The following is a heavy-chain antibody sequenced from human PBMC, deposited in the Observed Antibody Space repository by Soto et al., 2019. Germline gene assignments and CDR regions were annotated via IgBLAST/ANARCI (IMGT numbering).Heavy chain of an antibody. CDR2: MHYTGFS. Sequence: TSETLSLTCSFSGDSVTSHYLTWIRQSPEKGLEWIGYMHYTGFSHYNPSLKSRLTISVDRSKNQFTLQLTSVTVADTAVYYCARDGGMGVAGFDYWGQGTLVTVSS. D-gene: IGHD6-19*01. CDR1: GDSVTSHY. CDR3: ARDGGMGVAGFDY. V-gene: IGHV4-59*02. J-gene: IGHJ4*02.